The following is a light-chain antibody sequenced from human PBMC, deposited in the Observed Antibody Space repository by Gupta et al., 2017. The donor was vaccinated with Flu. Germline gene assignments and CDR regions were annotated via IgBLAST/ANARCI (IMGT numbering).Light chain of an antibody. Sequence: DIVLTQSPATLSLSPGEAATLSCRASQSVSNYLAWYQQKPGQAPRLLIYDASKRATGIPVRFSGSGSGTXFTLTIXNLEPEDFAVYYCQQRGNWLGTFGXGTKVEIK. CDR1: QSVSNY. CDR3: QQRGNWLGT. J-gene: IGKJ1*01. V-gene: IGKV3-11*01. CDR2: DAS.